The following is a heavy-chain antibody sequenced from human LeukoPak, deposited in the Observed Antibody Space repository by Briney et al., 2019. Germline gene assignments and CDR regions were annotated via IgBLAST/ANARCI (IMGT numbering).Heavy chain of an antibody. CDR1: GGSVSSRSYS. V-gene: IGHV4-39*07. Sequence: PSETLSLTCTVSGGSVSSRSYSWGWIRQPPGKGLEWIGSIHNSRGTSYNPSLESRLTISLDTSENQFFLKMSYVTAADTAMYYCGKVGGNSNSWGQGTLVTVSS. D-gene: IGHD4-23*01. CDR2: IHNSRGT. J-gene: IGHJ4*02. CDR3: GKVGGNSNS.